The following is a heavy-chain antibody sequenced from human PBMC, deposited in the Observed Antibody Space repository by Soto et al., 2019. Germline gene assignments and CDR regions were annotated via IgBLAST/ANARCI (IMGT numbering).Heavy chain of an antibody. CDR1: GGSFETFI. CDR2: VVPILGTP. D-gene: IGHD3-10*01. Sequence: QVQLVQSGAEVKEPGSSVKVSCKASGGSFETFIMNWVRQTPGRGLEWMGGVVPILGTPTYAERFKGKVQCSATWSAGTTHMAVTTLRSEDSGISYCARSRTYGSSRSGMDVWGQGNTVIVSS. J-gene: IGHJ6*02. V-gene: IGHV1-69*01. CDR3: ARSRTYGSSRSGMDV.